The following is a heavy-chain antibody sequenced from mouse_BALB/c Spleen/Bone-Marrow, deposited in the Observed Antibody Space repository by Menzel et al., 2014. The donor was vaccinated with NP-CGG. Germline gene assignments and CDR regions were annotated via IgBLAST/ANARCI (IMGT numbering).Heavy chain of an antibody. V-gene: IGHV1-87*01. CDR3: ARGDPFDY. Sequence: VQLQQSGAELARPGASVKLSCKASGYTFTSYWMQWVKQRPGQGLGWIGAIYPGDGDTRYTQKFKGKATLTADKSSSTAYMQLSSLASEDSAVYYCARGDPFDYWGQGTTLTVSS. J-gene: IGHJ2*01. CDR1: GYTFTSYW. CDR2: IYPGDGDT.